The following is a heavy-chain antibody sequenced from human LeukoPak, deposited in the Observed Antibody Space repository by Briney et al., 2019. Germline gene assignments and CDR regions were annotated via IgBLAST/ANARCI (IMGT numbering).Heavy chain of an antibody. J-gene: IGHJ5*02. D-gene: IGHD6-19*01. CDR2: MYYSGST. CDR1: GGSMRSSSYY. V-gene: IGHV4-39*07. CDR3: ARGGSSGWYGRDWFDP. Sequence: PAETLSLTCTVSGGSMRSSSYYWGWVRQPGGKGLEGIGRMYYSGSTYYNPARKSQITISVDTAKNRFSLKLSSVTAADTAVYYSARGGSSGWYGRDWFDPWGQGTLVTVSS.